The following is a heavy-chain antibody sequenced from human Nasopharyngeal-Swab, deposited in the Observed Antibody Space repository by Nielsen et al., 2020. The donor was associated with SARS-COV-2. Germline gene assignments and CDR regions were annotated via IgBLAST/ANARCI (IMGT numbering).Heavy chain of an antibody. J-gene: IGHJ6*02. CDR2: ISSSSSYI. D-gene: IGHD3-16*01. CDR3: ARDLGELPYYYYGMDV. Sequence: GESLKISCAASGFTFSSYSMNWVRQAPGKGLEWVSSISSSSSYIYYAGSVKGRFTISRDNAKNSLYLQMNSLRAEDTAVYYCARDLGELPYYYYGMDVWGQGTTATVSS. CDR1: GFTFSSYS. V-gene: IGHV3-21*01.